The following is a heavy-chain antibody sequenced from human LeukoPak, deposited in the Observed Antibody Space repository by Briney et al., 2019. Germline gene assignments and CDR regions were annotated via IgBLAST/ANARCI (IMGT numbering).Heavy chain of an antibody. CDR2: IYYSGRT. J-gene: IGHJ2*01. V-gene: IGHV4-59*11. D-gene: IGHD4-17*01. CDR1: GGSISSHY. CDR3: ARGGEMSVNWYFDL. Sequence: PSETLSLTCSVSGGSISSHYWSWIRQPPGKGLEWMGYIYYSGRTSYNPSLKSRVTISVDTSKNQFSLKLNSVTAADTAVYYCARGGEMSVNWYFDLWGRGALVTVSS.